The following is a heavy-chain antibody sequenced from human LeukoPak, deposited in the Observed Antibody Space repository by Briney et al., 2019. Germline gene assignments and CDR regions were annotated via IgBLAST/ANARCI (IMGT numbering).Heavy chain of an antibody. CDR1: GGSISSGSYY. Sequence: PSQTLSLTCTVSGGSISSGSYYWSWIRQPAGKGLEWIGRIYTSGSTNYNPSLKSRVTISVDTSKNQFSLKLSSVTAADTAVYYCARPLGQYSSSYFDYWGQGTLVTVSS. CDR3: ARPLGQYSSSYFDY. D-gene: IGHD6-6*01. CDR2: IYTSGST. J-gene: IGHJ4*02. V-gene: IGHV4-61*02.